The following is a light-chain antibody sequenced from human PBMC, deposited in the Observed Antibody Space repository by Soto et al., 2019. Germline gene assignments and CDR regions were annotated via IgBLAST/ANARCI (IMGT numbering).Light chain of an antibody. CDR3: SSYAGSNNPYV. J-gene: IGLJ1*01. CDR1: SGDIGGYDY. CDR2: EVT. Sequence: QSVLTQPPSASGSPGQSVTISCTGTSGDIGGYDYVSWYQQHPGKAPKLMIYEVTKRPLGVPDRFSGSKSGNTASLTVSGLQAEDEADYYCSSYAGSNNPYVFGTGT. V-gene: IGLV2-8*01.